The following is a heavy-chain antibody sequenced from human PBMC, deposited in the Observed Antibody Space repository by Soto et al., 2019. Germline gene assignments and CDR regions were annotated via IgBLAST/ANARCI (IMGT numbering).Heavy chain of an antibody. D-gene: IGHD2-21*01. Sequence: QVQLVQSGAEVKKPGASVKVSCKASGYTFTSYGISWVRQAPGQGLEWMGWISAYNGNTNYAQKLQGRVTMTTDTTTSTAYMELRGLRSDDTAVYYCARVGCGGDSLRECYYYYGMDVWGQGTTVTVSS. J-gene: IGHJ6*02. CDR3: ARVGCGGDSLRECYYYYGMDV. CDR1: GYTFTSYG. V-gene: IGHV1-18*01. CDR2: ISAYNGNT.